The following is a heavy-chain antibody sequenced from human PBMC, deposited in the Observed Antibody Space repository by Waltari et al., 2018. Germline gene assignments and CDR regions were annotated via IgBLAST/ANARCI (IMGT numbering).Heavy chain of an antibody. CDR3: ARGRARQWLVWWFDP. CDR1: GGSFSGYY. CDR2: INHSGST. Sequence: QVQLQQWGAGLLKPSETLSLTCPVYGGSFSGYYWRWFRQPPGKGLEWIGEINHSGSTNYNPSLKSRVTISVDTSKNQFSLKLSSVTAADTTVYYCARGRARQWLVWWFDPWGQGTLVTVSS. J-gene: IGHJ5*02. D-gene: IGHD6-19*01. V-gene: IGHV4-34*01.